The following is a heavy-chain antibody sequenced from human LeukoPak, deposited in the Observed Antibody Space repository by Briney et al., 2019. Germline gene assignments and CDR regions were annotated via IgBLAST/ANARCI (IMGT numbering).Heavy chain of an antibody. V-gene: IGHV4-34*01. D-gene: IGHD2-21*02. Sequence: SETLSLTCAVYGGSFSGYYWSWIRQPPGKGLEWIGEINHSGSTNYNPSLKSRVTISVDTSKNQFSLKLSSVTAADTAVYYCARQGGPHIVVVTALRGNYFDYWGQGTLVTVSS. CDR1: GGSFSGYY. J-gene: IGHJ4*02. CDR3: ARQGGPHIVVVTALRGNYFDY. CDR2: INHSGST.